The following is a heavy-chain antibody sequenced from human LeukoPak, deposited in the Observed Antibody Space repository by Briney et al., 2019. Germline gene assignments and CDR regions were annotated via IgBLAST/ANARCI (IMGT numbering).Heavy chain of an antibody. CDR1: SGSFSGYY. J-gene: IGHJ4*02. CDR3: ARHSSGYYYFDY. CDR2: INHSVGT. Sequence: SETLSLTCSVYSGSFSGYYWSWIRQPPGKGLEWIGEINHSVGTYYNPSLKSRVTISVDTSKNQFSLKLSSVTAADTAVYYCARHSSGYYYFDYWGQGTLVTVSS. V-gene: IGHV4-34*01. D-gene: IGHD3-22*01.